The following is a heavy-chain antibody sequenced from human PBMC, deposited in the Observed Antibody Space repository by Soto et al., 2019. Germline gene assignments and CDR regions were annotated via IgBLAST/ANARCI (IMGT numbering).Heavy chain of an antibody. CDR1: GGSISSYY. D-gene: IGHD1-26*01. Sequence: QVQLQESGPGLVKPSETLSLTCTVSGGSISSYYWSWIRQPPGKGLEWIGYIYYSGSTNYNPSLKSRVTISVDTSKNQFSLKLSSVTAADTAVYYCARFLGWELPWIDYWGQGTLVTVSS. CDR3: ARFLGWELPWIDY. J-gene: IGHJ4*02. CDR2: IYYSGST. V-gene: IGHV4-59*01.